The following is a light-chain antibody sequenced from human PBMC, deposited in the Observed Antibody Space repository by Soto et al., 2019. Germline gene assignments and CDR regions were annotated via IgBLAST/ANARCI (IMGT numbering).Light chain of an antibody. CDR1: SSDVGGYNY. J-gene: IGLJ1*01. Sequence: QSVLTQPPSASGSPGQSVTISCTGTSSDVGGYNYVSWYQQHPGKAPKLMIYEVIKRPSGVPDRFSGSKSGNTASLTVSGLQAEDEAAYYCSSYAGSNNYVFGTGTKVTVL. CDR2: EVI. V-gene: IGLV2-8*01. CDR3: SSYAGSNNYV.